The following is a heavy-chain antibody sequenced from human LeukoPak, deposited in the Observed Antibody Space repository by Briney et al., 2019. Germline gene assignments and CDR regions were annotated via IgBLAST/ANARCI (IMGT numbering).Heavy chain of an antibody. V-gene: IGHV3-48*01. CDR2: ISSSGSTI. J-gene: IGHJ3*02. CDR1: GFTFTSYS. D-gene: IGHD2-21*01. Sequence: PGGSLRLSCAASGFTFTSYSMNWVRQAPGKGLEWVSYISSSGSTISYADSVKGRFTISRDNAKNSLYLQMNSLRAEGTAVYYCARDRPYYSYCFDIWGQGTMVTVSS. CDR3: ARDRPYYSYCFDI.